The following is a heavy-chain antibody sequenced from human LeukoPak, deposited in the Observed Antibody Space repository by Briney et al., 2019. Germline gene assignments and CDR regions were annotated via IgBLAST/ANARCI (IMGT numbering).Heavy chain of an antibody. CDR2: IIPILGQT. CDR1: GGTFSTLA. D-gene: IGHD3-10*01. V-gene: IGHV1-69*11. CDR3: AKVRGSDAFDI. Sequence: SVKVSCKASGGTFSTLAINWVRQVPGQGLEWMGRIIPILGQTNYALKFQGRVTITADESTSTAYMVLSGLRSEDTAVYYCAKVRGSDAFDIWGQGTMVTVSS. J-gene: IGHJ3*02.